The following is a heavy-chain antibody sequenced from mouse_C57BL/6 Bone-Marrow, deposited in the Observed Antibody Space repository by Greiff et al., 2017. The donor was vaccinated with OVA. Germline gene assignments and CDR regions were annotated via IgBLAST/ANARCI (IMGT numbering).Heavy chain of an antibody. CDR1: GYTFTSYG. CDR3: ARTIR. V-gene: IGHV1-81*01. J-gene: IGHJ3*01. CDR2: IYPRSGNT. Sequence: VKLQESGAELARPGASVKLSCKASGYTFTSYGISWVKQRTGQGLEWIGEIYPRSGNTYYNEKFKGKATLTADKSSSTAYMELRSLTSEDSAVYFGARTIRWGQGTLVTVSA.